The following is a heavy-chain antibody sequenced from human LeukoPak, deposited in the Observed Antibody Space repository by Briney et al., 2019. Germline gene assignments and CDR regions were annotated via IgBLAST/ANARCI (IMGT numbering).Heavy chain of an antibody. CDR3: AKDSWEVGATSEIDY. CDR1: GGSISSSSYY. Sequence: SETLSLTCTVSGGSISSSSYYWGWIRQPPGKGLEWIGSIYYSGSTYYNPSLKSRVTISVDTSKNQFSLKLSSVTAADTAVYYCAKDSWEVGATSEIDYWGLGTLVTVSS. V-gene: IGHV4-39*01. J-gene: IGHJ4*02. D-gene: IGHD1-26*01. CDR2: IYYSGST.